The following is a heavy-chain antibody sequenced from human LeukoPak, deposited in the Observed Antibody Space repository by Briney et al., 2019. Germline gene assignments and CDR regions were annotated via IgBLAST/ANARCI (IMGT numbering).Heavy chain of an antibody. CDR2: INHSGST. J-gene: IGHJ4*02. V-gene: IGHV4-34*01. CDR3: ARGNYYGSGSYLDY. D-gene: IGHD3-10*01. CDR1: GGSFSGYY. Sequence: SETLSLTCAVYGGSFSGYYWSWIRQPPGKGLEWIGEINHSGSTNYNPSLKSRVTISVDTSKNQFSLKLSSVIAADTAVYYCARGNYYGSGSYLDYWGQGTLVTVSS.